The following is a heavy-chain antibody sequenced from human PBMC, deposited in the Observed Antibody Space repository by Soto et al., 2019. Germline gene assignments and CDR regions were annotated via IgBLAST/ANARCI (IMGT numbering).Heavy chain of an antibody. Sequence: QITLKESGPTLVKPTQTLMLTCTFSGFSLSTSGVGVGWIRQPPGKALEWLALIYWDDDKRYSPSLKSRLTITKDTSKNQVVLTMTNLDPVDTAAYYGAHAPQLITALVYWGQGTLVTVSS. J-gene: IGHJ4*02. CDR3: AHAPQLITALVY. V-gene: IGHV2-5*02. CDR1: GFSLSTSGVG. D-gene: IGHD5-18*01. CDR2: IYWDDDK.